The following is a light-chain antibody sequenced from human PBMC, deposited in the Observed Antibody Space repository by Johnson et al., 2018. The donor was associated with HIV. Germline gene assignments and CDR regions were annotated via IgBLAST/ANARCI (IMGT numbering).Light chain of an antibody. CDR1: TSNVGINF. CDR3: GTWDSSLSVHFG. J-gene: IGLJ1*01. CDR2: EHN. Sequence: QSVLTQPPSVSAAPGQDVIISCSGSTSNVGINFVSWYQQFPGSAPKLLIYEHNTRPSAIPDRFSGSKSGTSALLGITGLQTGDEADYYCGTWDSSLSVHFGIGTGTRVTV. V-gene: IGLV1-51*02.